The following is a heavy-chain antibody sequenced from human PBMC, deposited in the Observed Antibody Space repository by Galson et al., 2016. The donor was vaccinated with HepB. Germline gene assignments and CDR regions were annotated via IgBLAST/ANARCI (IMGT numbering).Heavy chain of an antibody. D-gene: IGHD4-23*01. CDR3: ARDYYGGNSVVCAY. Sequence: SLRLSCAVSGFTFSSYWMHWVRQAPGKGLVSVSRINNDGSSINYVDSVKGRFTSSRDNSKITLYLQINSLRAEDTAVYYCARDYYGGNSVVCAYWGQGTLVTVSS. CDR2: INNDGSSI. J-gene: IGHJ4*02. CDR1: GFTFSSYW. V-gene: IGHV3-74*01.